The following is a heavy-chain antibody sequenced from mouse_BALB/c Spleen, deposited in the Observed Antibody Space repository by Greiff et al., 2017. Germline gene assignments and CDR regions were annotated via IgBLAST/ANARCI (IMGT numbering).Heavy chain of an antibody. J-gene: IGHJ4*01. CDR3: ARYYGGNAMDY. V-gene: IGHV5-9*03. Sequence: EVKLMESGGGLVKPGGSLKLSCAASGFTFSSYTMSWVRQTPEKRLDWVATISSGGGNTYYPDSVKGRFTISRDNAKNNLYLQMSSLRSEDTALYYCARYYGGNAMDYWGQGTSVTVSS. CDR1: GFTFSSYT. D-gene: IGHD1-1*01. CDR2: ISSGGGNT.